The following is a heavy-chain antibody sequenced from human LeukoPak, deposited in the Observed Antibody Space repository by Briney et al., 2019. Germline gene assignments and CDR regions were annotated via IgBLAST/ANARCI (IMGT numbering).Heavy chain of an antibody. CDR2: ISYDGSNK. CDR3: AKDLKAAADYFDY. CDR1: GFTFSSYG. D-gene: IGHD6-13*01. Sequence: GGSLRLSCAASGFTFSSYGMHWVRQAPGKGLEWVAVISYDGSNKYYADSVKGRFTISRDNSKNTLYLQMNSLRAEDTAVCYCAKDLKAAADYFDYWGQGTLVTVSS. J-gene: IGHJ4*02. V-gene: IGHV3-30*18.